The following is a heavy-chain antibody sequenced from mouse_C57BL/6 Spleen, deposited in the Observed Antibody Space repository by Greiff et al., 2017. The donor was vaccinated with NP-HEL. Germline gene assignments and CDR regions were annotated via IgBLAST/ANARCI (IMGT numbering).Heavy chain of an antibody. Sequence: QVQLQQSGAELVRPGSSVKLSCKASGYTFTSYWMHWVKQRPIQGLEWIGNIDPSDSETHYNQKFKDKATLTVDKSSSTAYMQLSSLTSEDSAVYYCARITTVVATFHYYAMDYWGQGTSVTVSS. CDR3: ARITTVVATFHYYAMDY. CDR2: IDPSDSET. CDR1: GYTFTSYW. V-gene: IGHV1-52*01. D-gene: IGHD1-1*01. J-gene: IGHJ4*01.